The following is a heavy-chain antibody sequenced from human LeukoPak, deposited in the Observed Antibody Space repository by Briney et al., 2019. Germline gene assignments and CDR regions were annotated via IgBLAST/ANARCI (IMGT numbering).Heavy chain of an antibody. CDR1: GGSISSGSYY. Sequence: PSEALSLTCTVSGGSISSGSYYWSWIRQPAGKGLEWIGRTHTSGSTNYNPSLKSRVTISVDTSKNQFSLKLSSVTAADTAVYYCARGRRGYSYGTFDYWGQGTLVTVSS. J-gene: IGHJ4*02. CDR3: ARGRRGYSYGTFDY. V-gene: IGHV4-61*02. CDR2: THTSGST. D-gene: IGHD5-18*01.